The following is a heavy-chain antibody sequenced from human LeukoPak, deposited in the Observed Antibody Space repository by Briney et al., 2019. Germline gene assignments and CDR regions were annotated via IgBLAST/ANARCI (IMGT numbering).Heavy chain of an antibody. J-gene: IGHJ5*02. Sequence: NLGESLKTSCKGSGYSFTSYWIGWVRQMPGKGLEWMGIIYTGDSDTRYRPSFQGQVTISADKSISTAYLQWSSLKASDTAMYYCARLYSYAEYNWFDPWGQGTLVTVSS. D-gene: IGHD5-18*01. CDR3: ARLYSYAEYNWFDP. CDR2: IYTGDSDT. V-gene: IGHV5-51*01. CDR1: GYSFTSYW.